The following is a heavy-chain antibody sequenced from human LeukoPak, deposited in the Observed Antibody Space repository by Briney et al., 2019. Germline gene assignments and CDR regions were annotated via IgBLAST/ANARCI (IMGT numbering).Heavy chain of an antibody. CDR1: GGSISSYY. D-gene: IGHD4-23*01. CDR3: ASEVGTQGEAFDI. V-gene: IGHV4-59*01. CDR2: IYYSGST. J-gene: IGHJ3*02. Sequence: SETLSLTCTVSGGSISSYYWSWIRQPPGKGLEWIGYIYYSGSTDYNPSLKSRVTISVDTSKNQFSLKLSSVTAADTAVYYCASEVGTQGEAFDIWGQGTMVTVSS.